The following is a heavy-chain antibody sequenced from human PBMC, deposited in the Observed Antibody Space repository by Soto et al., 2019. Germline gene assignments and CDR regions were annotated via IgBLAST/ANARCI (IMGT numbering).Heavy chain of an antibody. Sequence: QVQLVQSGAEVKKPGSSVKVSCKASGGTFSSYAISWVRQAPGQGLEWMGGIIPIFGTANYAQKFQGRVTITADECTSTAYMELSSLRSEDTAVYYCGRDGSYYDFWSGYFKDSGPGTRRKNWFDPWGQGTLVTVSS. V-gene: IGHV1-69*01. CDR1: GGTFSSYA. D-gene: IGHD3-3*01. CDR2: IIPIFGTA. CDR3: GRDGSYYDFWSGYFKDSGPGTRRKNWFDP. J-gene: IGHJ5*02.